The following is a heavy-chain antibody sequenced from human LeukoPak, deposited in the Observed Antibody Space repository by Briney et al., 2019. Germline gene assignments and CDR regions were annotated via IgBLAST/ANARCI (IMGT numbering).Heavy chain of an antibody. CDR1: GYTFTGYY. J-gene: IGHJ4*02. CDR3: AVLAAAGPNDY. Sequence: ASVKVSCKASGYTFTGYYMHWVRQAPGHGLEWMGRINPNSGGTNYAQKFQGRVTMTRDTSISTAYMELSRLRSDDTAVYYCAVLAAAGPNDYWGQGTLVTVSS. D-gene: IGHD6-13*01. CDR2: INPNSGGT. V-gene: IGHV1-2*06.